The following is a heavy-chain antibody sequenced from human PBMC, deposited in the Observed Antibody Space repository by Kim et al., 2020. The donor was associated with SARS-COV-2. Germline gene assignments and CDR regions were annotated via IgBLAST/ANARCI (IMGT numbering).Heavy chain of an antibody. J-gene: IGHJ4*02. Sequence: NPSLKSRVTISVDTSKTQFSLKLSSVTAADTAVYYCARDSPDYGDYFFDYWGQGTLVTVSS. CDR3: ARDSPDYGDYFFDY. D-gene: IGHD4-17*01. V-gene: IGHV4-30-2*04.